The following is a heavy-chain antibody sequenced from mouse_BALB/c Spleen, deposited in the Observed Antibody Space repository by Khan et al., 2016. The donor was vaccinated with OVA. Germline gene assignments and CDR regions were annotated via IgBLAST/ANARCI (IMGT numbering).Heavy chain of an antibody. Sequence: QVRLQQSGAELVRPGVSVKISCKGSGYTFTDYAMHWVKQSHAKSLEWIGVISTYYGDANYNQKFKGKATMTVDTSSSTVYMELARLTSEDSAIYYCARDYGSSYRYFDDWGAGTTVTVSS. CDR3: ARDYGSSYRYFDD. D-gene: IGHD1-1*01. CDR2: ISTYYGDA. CDR1: GYTFTDYA. V-gene: IGHV1S137*01. J-gene: IGHJ1*01.